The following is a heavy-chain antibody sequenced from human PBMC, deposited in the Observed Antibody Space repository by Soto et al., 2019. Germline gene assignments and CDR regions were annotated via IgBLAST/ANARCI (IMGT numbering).Heavy chain of an antibody. J-gene: IGHJ4*02. V-gene: IGHV1-2*02. D-gene: IGHD6-19*01. Sequence: RASVKVSCKASGYTFTGYYMHWVRQAPGQGLEWMGWINPNSGGTNYAQKFQGRVTMTRDTSISTAYMELSRLRSDDTAVYYCARGRGSSGRLFDYWGQGTLVTVSS. CDR1: GYTFTGYY. CDR3: ARGRGSSGRLFDY. CDR2: INPNSGGT.